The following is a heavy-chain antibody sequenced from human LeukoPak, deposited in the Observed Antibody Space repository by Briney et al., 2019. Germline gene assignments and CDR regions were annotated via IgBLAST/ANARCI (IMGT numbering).Heavy chain of an antibody. CDR1: GFTFNNFA. Sequence: GGSLRLSCAASGFTFNNFAMSWVRQAPGKGLDWVSGLSGSGSSTFYADSVKGRFIISRDNSYSTLYLQMNSLRAEDTAVYYCAKRPKYGNSWIDFWGQGTLVTVSS. CDR2: LSGSGSST. CDR3: AKRPKYGNSWIDF. J-gene: IGHJ4*02. D-gene: IGHD6-13*01. V-gene: IGHV3-23*01.